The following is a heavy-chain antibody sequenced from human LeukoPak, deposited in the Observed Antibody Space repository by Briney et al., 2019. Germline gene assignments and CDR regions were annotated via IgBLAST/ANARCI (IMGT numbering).Heavy chain of an antibody. D-gene: IGHD2-21*02. Sequence: QPGRSLRLSCAASGFAFTAYLIHWVRQAPGKGLEWVAVMSSDGNAMFYADSVKGRFTISRDNSKNTLYLQMNSLRAEDTAVYYCARHYNLPYCGGDCYNFDYWGQGTLVTVSS. J-gene: IGHJ4*02. CDR1: GFAFTAYL. CDR3: ARHYNLPYCGGDCYNFDY. CDR2: MSSDGNAM. V-gene: IGHV3-30-3*01.